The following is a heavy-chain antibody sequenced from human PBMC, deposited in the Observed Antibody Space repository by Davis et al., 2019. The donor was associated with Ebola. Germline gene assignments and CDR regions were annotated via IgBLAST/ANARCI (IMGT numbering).Heavy chain of an antibody. CDR2: LTGDSGYI. V-gene: IGHV3-23*01. J-gene: IGHJ4*01. CDR1: GFTFSSYV. D-gene: IGHD5-24*01. Sequence: GESLKISCAASGFTFSSYVMSWVRQAPGKGLEWVSALTGDSGYISQADSVKGRFTIYRDNSKNTLFLEMNDVRAEDTALYYCAKGGDNYNLAYFDFWGQGTVVTVSS. CDR3: AKGGDNYNLAYFDF.